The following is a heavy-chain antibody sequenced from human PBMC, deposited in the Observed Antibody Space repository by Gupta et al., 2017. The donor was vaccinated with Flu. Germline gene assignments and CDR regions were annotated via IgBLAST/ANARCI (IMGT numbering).Heavy chain of an antibody. V-gene: IGHV3-49*03. D-gene: IGHD1-7*01. CDR2: IRSRRFGGTP. J-gene: IGHJ5*02. CDR3: SRDLAVISTIGGTNWFDP. CDR1: GFDFRDYA. Sequence: EVQLVESGGGLAQPGRSLSLSCTASGFDFRDYAISWIRQAPGKGLAWVGFIRSRRFGGTPDYAASVRDRFTISRDDSKGIAYLQMNSLKIEDTAVYFCSRDLAVISTIGGTNWFDPRGQGALVTVSS.